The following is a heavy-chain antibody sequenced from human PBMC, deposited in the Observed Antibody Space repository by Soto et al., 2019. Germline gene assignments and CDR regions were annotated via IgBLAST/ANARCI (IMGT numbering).Heavy chain of an antibody. J-gene: IGHJ3*01. CDR1: GYSFTSNW. CDR3: ARQIRESGGALDV. D-gene: IGHD3-10*01. V-gene: IGHV5-51*01. Sequence: EVQLVQSGAEVKKPGESLKISCKASGYSFTSNWIGWVRQIPGKGLEWMGTFYPGDSDSRYSPSFQGQVTISVDKSISTAYLQWSSLEASDTAIYYCARQIRESGGALDVWGQGTMVTVSS. CDR2: FYPGDSDS.